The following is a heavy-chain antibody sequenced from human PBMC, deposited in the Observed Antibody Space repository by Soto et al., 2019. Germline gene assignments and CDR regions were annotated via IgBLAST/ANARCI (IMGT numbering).Heavy chain of an antibody. CDR1: GYTFTGYF. CDR3: ARGGGTILAPLP. D-gene: IGHD3-3*01. V-gene: IGHV1-2*02. J-gene: IGHJ5*02. Sequence: ASVKVSCKASGYTFTGYFIHWVRQAPGQGLEWMGWINPNSGATKYAQKFQGRVTVTRDTSINTAYMELTMLRSDDTAVYYRARGGGTILAPLPWGQGTLVTVSS. CDR2: INPNSGAT.